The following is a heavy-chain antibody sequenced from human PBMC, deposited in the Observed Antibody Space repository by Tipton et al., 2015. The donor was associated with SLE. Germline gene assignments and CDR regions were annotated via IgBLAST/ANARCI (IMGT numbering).Heavy chain of an antibody. CDR3: ARHGSHAQGALYYYFES. D-gene: IGHD1-26*01. J-gene: IGHJ4*02. CDR2: INHSGRI. V-gene: IGHV4-34*01. CDR1: GESLSGHY. Sequence: TLSLTCTVYGESLSGHYWVWIRQPPGKGLEWIGDINHSGRIDYNPSLKSRVTMSVDTSKNQFSLKLTSVTAADTAVYYCARHGSHAQGALYYYFESWGQGTQVTVSS.